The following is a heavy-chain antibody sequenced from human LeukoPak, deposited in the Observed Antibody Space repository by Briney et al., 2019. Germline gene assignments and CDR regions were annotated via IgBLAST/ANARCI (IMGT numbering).Heavy chain of an antibody. CDR2: ISWNNDTI. Sequence: QTGGSLRLSCAASGFTFDDYAMHWVRQVPGKGLEWVSGISWNNDTIGYADSVKGRFTISRDNAKNSLYLHMNSLRGEDTALYYCARGSRDYLNWFDPWGQGILATVSS. CDR1: GFTFDDYA. J-gene: IGHJ5*02. D-gene: IGHD4-11*01. V-gene: IGHV3-9*01. CDR3: ARGSRDYLNWFDP.